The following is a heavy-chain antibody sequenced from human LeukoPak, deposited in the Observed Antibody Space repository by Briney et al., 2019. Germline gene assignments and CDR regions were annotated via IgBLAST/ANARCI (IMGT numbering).Heavy chain of an antibody. J-gene: IGHJ4*02. V-gene: IGHV4-39*01. D-gene: IGHD3-10*01. CDR3: ARLGYYGSGSLVDYFDY. Sequence: SETLSLTCTVSGGSISSSNYYWGWIRQPPGKGLEWIGSIYYSGSTYYNPSLKSRVTISVDTSKNQFSLKLSSVTAADTAVYYCARLGYYGSGSLVDYFDYWGQGTLVTVSS. CDR1: GGSISSSNYY. CDR2: IYYSGST.